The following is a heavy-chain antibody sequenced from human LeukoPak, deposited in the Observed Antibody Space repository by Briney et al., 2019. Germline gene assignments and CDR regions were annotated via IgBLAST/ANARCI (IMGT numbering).Heavy chain of an antibody. CDR1: GYTFTNYY. D-gene: IGHD6-19*01. Sequence: ASVKVSCKASGYTFTNYYIHWVRQAPGQGLEWMGMINPRGGSTSYAQNFQGRVTMTRDTFTSTVYMQLSSLRSEGTAVHYCARDYSGRSQALDYWGQGTLVTVSS. V-gene: IGHV1-46*01. J-gene: IGHJ4*02. CDR3: ARDYSGRSQALDY. CDR2: INPRGGST.